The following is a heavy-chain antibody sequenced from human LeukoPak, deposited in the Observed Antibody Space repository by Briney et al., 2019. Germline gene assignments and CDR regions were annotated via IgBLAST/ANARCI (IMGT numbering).Heavy chain of an antibody. Sequence: GASVKVSCEASGYTFTSYYMHWVRQAPGQGLEWMGIINPSGGSTSYAQKFQGRVTMTRDTSTSTVYMELSSLRSEDTAVYYCARGSQLLSDYNWFDPWGQGTLVTVSS. CDR1: GYTFTSYY. CDR3: ARGSQLLSDYNWFDP. J-gene: IGHJ5*02. V-gene: IGHV1-46*01. CDR2: INPSGGST. D-gene: IGHD2-2*01.